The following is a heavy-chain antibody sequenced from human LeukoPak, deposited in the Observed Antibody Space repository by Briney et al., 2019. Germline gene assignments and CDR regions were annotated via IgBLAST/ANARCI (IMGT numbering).Heavy chain of an antibody. Sequence: ASVKVSCKASGYTFTSYDINWVRQAPGQGLEWMGWINPNSGGTNYAQKFQGRVTMTRDTSISTAYMELSRLRSDDTAVYYCARDRGYSGYDFFYYYYYYYMDVWGKGTTVTVSS. V-gene: IGHV1-2*02. CDR1: GYTFTSYD. CDR2: INPNSGGT. CDR3: ARDRGYSGYDFFYYYYYYYMDV. J-gene: IGHJ6*03. D-gene: IGHD5-12*01.